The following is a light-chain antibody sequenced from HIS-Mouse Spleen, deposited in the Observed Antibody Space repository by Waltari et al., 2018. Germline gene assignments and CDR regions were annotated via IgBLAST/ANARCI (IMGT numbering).Light chain of an antibody. CDR3: YSTDSSGNHRV. V-gene: IGLV3-10*01. Sequence: SYELTQPPSVSVSPGQTDRITCSGDALPKKYAYWYQQKSRQSPGLVIDEDSKRPSGIPERFSGSSSGTMATLTISGAQVEDEADYYCYSTDSSGNHRVFGGGTKLTVL. J-gene: IGLJ2*01. CDR2: EDS. CDR1: ALPKKY.